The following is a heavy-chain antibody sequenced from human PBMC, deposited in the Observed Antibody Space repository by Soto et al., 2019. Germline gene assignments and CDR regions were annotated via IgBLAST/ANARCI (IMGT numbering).Heavy chain of an antibody. CDR2: IYPGDSDT. Sequence: GESLKISCKGSGYSFTTYWIGWVRQMPGKGLEWMGIIYPGDSDTGYGPSFQGQVTISADKSISTAYLQWSSLKASDTAMYYCATGGYCSSNSCYNFFDYWGQGILVTVSS. D-gene: IGHD2-2*02. J-gene: IGHJ4*02. CDR1: GYSFTTYW. V-gene: IGHV5-51*01. CDR3: ATGGYCSSNSCYNFFDY.